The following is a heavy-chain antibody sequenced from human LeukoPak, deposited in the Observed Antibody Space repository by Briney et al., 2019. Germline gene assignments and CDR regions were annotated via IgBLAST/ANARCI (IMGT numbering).Heavy chain of an antibody. Sequence: PSETLSLTCAVYGGSFSGYYWSWIRQPPGKGLEWIGEINHSGSTNYNPSLKSRVTISVDTSQNQFSLKLSSVTAADTAVYYCARGRGYYDSSGYYYFERYYYYMDVWGKGTTVTVSS. J-gene: IGHJ6*03. CDR3: ARGRGYYDSSGYYYFERYYYYMDV. CDR1: GGSFSGYY. D-gene: IGHD3-22*01. V-gene: IGHV4-34*01. CDR2: INHSGST.